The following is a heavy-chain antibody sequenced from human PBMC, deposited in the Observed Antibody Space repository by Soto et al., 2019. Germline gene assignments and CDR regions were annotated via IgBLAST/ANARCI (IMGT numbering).Heavy chain of an antibody. CDR3: ARADIADRPYYFDY. CDR2: IWYDGSNK. Sequence: QVQLVESGGGVVQPGRSLRLSCAASGFTFSSYGMHWVRQAPGKGLEWVAVIWYDGSNKYYADSVKGRFTISRDNSKNTLYRQMNSMRAEDTAVYYCARADIADRPYYFDYWGQGTLVTVSS. CDR1: GFTFSSYG. D-gene: IGHD6-6*01. J-gene: IGHJ4*02. V-gene: IGHV3-33*01.